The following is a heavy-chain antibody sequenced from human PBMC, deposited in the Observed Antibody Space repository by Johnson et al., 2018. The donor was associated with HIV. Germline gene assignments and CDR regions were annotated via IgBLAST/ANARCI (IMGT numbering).Heavy chain of an antibody. J-gene: IGHJ3*02. CDR1: GISVTRNY. CDR3: ARGGGVVGNAFDI. Sequence: VQLVESGGGLVQPGGSLRLSCAGSGISVTRNYMSWVRQAPGKGLEWVSLIYSGDNTKYADSVKGRFTISRDNSKNTLFLQMNSLRPEDTAVYYCARGGGVVGNAFDIWGQATMVTVSS. CDR2: IYSGDNT. V-gene: IGHV3-66*02. D-gene: IGHD1-26*01.